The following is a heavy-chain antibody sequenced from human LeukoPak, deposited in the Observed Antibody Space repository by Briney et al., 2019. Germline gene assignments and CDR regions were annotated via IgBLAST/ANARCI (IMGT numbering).Heavy chain of an antibody. V-gene: IGHV3-30-3*01. J-gene: IGHJ4*02. CDR2: ISYDGSNS. CDR3: ARGARSTGYYYGSLY. Sequence: GGSLRLSCAASGFTFSTYSMHWVRQAPGKGLEWVAFISYDGSNSYYAASVKGRFTNSRDNSKNKVYLQMSSLSGDDTAMYYCARGARSTGYYYGSLYWGQGTLVTVSS. D-gene: IGHD3-22*01. CDR1: GFTFSTYS.